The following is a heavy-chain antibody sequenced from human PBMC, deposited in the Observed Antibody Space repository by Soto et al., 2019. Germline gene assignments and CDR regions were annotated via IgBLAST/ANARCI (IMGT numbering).Heavy chain of an antibody. CDR2: IKSKTDGGTT. D-gene: IGHD6-13*01. V-gene: IGHV3-15*01. J-gene: IGHJ4*02. CDR3: TKGPTGIAAAGPPFDY. Sequence: GGSLRLSCAASGFTFSNAWMSWVRQAPGKGLEWVGRIKSKTDGGTTDYAAPVKGRFTISRDDSKNTLYLQMNSLKTEDTAVYYCTKGPTGIAAAGPPFDYWGQGTLVTVSS. CDR1: GFTFSNAW.